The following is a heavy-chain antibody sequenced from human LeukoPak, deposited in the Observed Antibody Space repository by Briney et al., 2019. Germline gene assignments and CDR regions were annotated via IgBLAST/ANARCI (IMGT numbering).Heavy chain of an antibody. Sequence: ASVKVSCKASGYTFTGYYMHWMQQAPGQGLEWMGRINPNSGGTNYAQKFQGRVTMTRDTSISTAYMELSRLRSDDTAVYYCARAGGGVTFYYYYYMDVWGKGTTVTVSS. CDR1: GYTFTGYY. CDR2: INPNSGGT. CDR3: ARAGGGVTFYYYYYMDV. J-gene: IGHJ6*03. D-gene: IGHD1-26*01. V-gene: IGHV1-2*06.